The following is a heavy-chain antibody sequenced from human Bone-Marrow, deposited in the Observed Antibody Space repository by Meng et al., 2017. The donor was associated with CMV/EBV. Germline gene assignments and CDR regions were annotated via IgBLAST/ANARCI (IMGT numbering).Heavy chain of an antibody. V-gene: IGHV3-49*04. Sequence: GGSLRLSCTASGFTFGDYAMSWVRQAPGKGLEWVGFIRSKAYGGTTEYAASVKGRFTISRDDSKSIAYLQMNSLKTEDTAVYYCTTDYSHYYYYGMDVWGQGTTVTVSS. CDR2: IRSKAYGGTT. D-gene: IGHD2-21*01. CDR1: GFTFGDYA. CDR3: TTDYSHYYYYGMDV. J-gene: IGHJ6*02.